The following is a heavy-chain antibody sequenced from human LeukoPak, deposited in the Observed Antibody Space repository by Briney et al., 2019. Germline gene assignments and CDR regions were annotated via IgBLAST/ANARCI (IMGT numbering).Heavy chain of an antibody. CDR3: AREYSYYDILTTYGYFDY. D-gene: IGHD3-9*01. CDR1: DGSISSSSYY. CDR2: IYYSGRT. V-gene: IGHV4-39*02. Sequence: SETLSLTCTVSDGSISSSSYYWGWIRQPPGKGLEWIGSIYYSGRTYYNPSLKSRVTISVDTSKNQFSLKLSSVTAADTAVYYCAREYSYYDILTTYGYFDYWGQGTLVTVSS. J-gene: IGHJ4*02.